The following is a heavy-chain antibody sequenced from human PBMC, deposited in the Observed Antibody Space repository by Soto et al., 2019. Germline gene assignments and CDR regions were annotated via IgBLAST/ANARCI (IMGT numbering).Heavy chain of an antibody. CDR2: ISGSGSST. V-gene: IGHV3-23*01. CDR3: ARGPQAGQPSDY. CDR1: GFTFSSYA. J-gene: IGHJ4*02. Sequence: GGSLRLSCAASGFTFSSYAMTWVRQAPGKGLEWVSAISGSGSSTYYADSVKGRFTISRDNSKNTLYLQMNSLRAEDTAVYYCARGPQAGQPSDYWGQGTLVTVSS.